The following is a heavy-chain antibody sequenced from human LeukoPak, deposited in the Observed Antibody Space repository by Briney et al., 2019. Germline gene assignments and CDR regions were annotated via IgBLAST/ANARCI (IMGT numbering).Heavy chain of an antibody. V-gene: IGHV3-74*01. D-gene: IGHD1-1*01. CDR2: IDRGGSRI. CDR3: AKDLTLTTIGAGTNFDS. Sequence: GGSLRLSCAVSGFTFSSYWMHWVRQAPGKGLVWVSRIDRGGSRINYADSVKGRFTISRDNAKNTLYLQMNSLRAEDTAAFYCAKDLTLTTIGAGTNFDSWGQGTLVTVSS. CDR1: GFTFSSYW. J-gene: IGHJ4*02.